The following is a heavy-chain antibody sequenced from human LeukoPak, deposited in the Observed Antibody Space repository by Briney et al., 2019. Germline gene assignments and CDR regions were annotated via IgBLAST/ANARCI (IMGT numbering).Heavy chain of an antibody. CDR1: GYRFTTDY. CDR2: IYPDDSET. Sequence: PGESLKISCKASGYRFTTDYIGWVRQMPGKGLEWMGIIYPDDSETNYSPSFQGQVSMSVDKSITTAYLQWSSLKASDTAIYYCARQAYGSHFDSFDIWGQGTMVTVSS. V-gene: IGHV5-51*01. J-gene: IGHJ3*02. D-gene: IGHD3-22*01. CDR3: ARQAYGSHFDSFDI.